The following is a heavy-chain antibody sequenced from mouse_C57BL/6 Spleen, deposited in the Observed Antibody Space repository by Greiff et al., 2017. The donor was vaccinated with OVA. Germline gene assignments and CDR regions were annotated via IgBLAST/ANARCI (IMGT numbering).Heavy chain of an antibody. CDR2: INPNNGGT. V-gene: IGHV1-18*01. D-gene: IGHD4-1*01. CDR3: ARRYWGFAY. CDR1: GYTFTDYN. Sequence: DVKLQESGPELVKPGASVKIPCKASGYTFTDYNMDWVKQSHGKSLEWIGDINPNNGGTIYNQKFKGKATLTVDKSSSTAYMELRSLTSEDTAVYYCARRYWGFAYWGQGTLVTVSA. J-gene: IGHJ3*01.